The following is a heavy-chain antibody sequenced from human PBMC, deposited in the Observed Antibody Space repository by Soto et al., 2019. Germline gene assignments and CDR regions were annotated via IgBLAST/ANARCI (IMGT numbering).Heavy chain of an antibody. CDR2: IIPLFRTP. D-gene: IGHD4-4*01. J-gene: IGHJ6*02. V-gene: IGHV1-69*12. CDR3: ARDNDRLQLGGNYYYILDV. CDR1: GGTFSSSA. Sequence: QVQLVQSGAEMKEPGSSVKVSCKTSGGTFSSSAISWLRQAPGQGLEWMGGIIPLFRTPDYAQKFQGRVTIAADDSTSTAYMELSSLRSEDTAVYYCARDNDRLQLGGNYYYILDVWGQWTTITVSS.